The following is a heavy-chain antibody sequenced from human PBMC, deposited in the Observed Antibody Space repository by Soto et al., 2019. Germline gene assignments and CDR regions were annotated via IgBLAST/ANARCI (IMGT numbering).Heavy chain of an antibody. D-gene: IGHD2-2*01. CDR2: IIPIFGKA. V-gene: IGHV1-69*13. Sequence: SVKVSCKASGGTFSTSTINWVRQAPGQGLEWMGGIIPIFGKATYAQKFQGRVTITADGSTSTAYMELSSLRGEDTAVYYCVKAEYQLLFAFDFWGQGTQVTVSS. J-gene: IGHJ4*02. CDR1: GGTFSTST. CDR3: VKAEYQLLFAFDF.